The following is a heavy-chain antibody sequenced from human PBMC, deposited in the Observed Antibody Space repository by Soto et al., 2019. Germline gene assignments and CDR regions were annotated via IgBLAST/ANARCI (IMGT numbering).Heavy chain of an antibody. V-gene: IGHV3-30*18. Sequence: QVQLVESRGGVVQPGRSLRLSCAASGFTFSSYGMHWVRQAPGKALEWVAVISYDGSNEYYADSVKGRFTISRDNSKNTLYLQMNSLRAEDTALYYCAKTYGGNADFDYWGQGTLVTVSS. J-gene: IGHJ4*02. CDR1: GFTFSSYG. CDR3: AKTYGGNADFDY. D-gene: IGHD2-15*01. CDR2: ISYDGSNE.